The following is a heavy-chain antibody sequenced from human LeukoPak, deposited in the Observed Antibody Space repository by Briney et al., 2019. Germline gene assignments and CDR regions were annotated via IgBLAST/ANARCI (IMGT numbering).Heavy chain of an antibody. CDR1: GFTFSSYW. CDR2: IYSGGDT. V-gene: IGHV3-66*01. D-gene: IGHD1-7*01. J-gene: IGHJ4*02. Sequence: GGSLRLSCAASGFTFSSYWMSWVRQAPGRGLEWVSVIYSGGDTYYADSVKGRFTISRDNSKNSLYLQMNSLRAEDTAVYYCARGRTNWNYAFDYWGQGTLVTVSS. CDR3: ARGRTNWNYAFDY.